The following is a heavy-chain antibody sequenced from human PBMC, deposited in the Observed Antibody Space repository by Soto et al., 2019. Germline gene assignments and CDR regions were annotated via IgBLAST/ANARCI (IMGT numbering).Heavy chain of an antibody. CDR1: GFTFSRHW. CDR2: INPDGSEK. Sequence: EVQLVESGGGLVQPAGSLRLSCAASGFTFSRHWMTWVRQAPGKGLEWVANINPDGSEKFSVDSVKGRFTISRDNAKNSLYLQMNSLRTEYTGVYYCVSQPHWARPFESWGQGTLVNVSS. J-gene: IGHJ4*02. V-gene: IGHV3-7*01. D-gene: IGHD7-27*01. CDR3: VSQPHWARPFES.